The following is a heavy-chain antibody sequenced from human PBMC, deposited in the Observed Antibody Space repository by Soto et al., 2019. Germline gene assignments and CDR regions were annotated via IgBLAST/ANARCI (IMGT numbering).Heavy chain of an antibody. CDR2: ISAYNGKT. J-gene: IGHJ5*02. V-gene: IGHV1-18*01. CDR1: GYTFTSYG. CDR3: ARDLRRSIAAAGNNWFDP. D-gene: IGHD6-13*01. Sequence: ASVKVSCKASGYTFTSYGISWVRQAPGQGLEWMGWISAYNGKTNYAQKLQGRVTMTTDTSTSTAYMELRGLRSDDTAVYYCARDLRRSIAAAGNNWFDPWGQGTLVTVSS.